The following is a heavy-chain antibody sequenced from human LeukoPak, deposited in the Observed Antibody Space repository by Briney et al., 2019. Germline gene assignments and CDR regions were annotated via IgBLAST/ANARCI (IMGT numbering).Heavy chain of an antibody. Sequence: SETLSLTCTVSGGSISSSSYSWGWIRQPPGKGLEWIGSIYYSGSTYYNPSLKSRVTISVDTSKNQFSLKLSSVTAADTAVYYCARLTRIAAAVDYWGQGTLVTVSS. J-gene: IGHJ4*02. CDR1: GGSISSSSYS. D-gene: IGHD6-13*01. CDR3: ARLTRIAAAVDY. CDR2: IYYSGST. V-gene: IGHV4-39*01.